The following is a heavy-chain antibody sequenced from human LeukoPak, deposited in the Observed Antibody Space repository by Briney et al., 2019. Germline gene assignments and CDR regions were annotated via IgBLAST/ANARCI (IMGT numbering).Heavy chain of an antibody. CDR1: GGSFSGYY. CDR3: AGSSWIHYYYYGMDV. Sequence: SETLSLTCAVYGGSFSGYYWSWIRQPPGKGLEWIGGINRSGSTNYNPSLKSRATISVDTSKNQFSLKLSSVTAADTAVYYCAGSSWIHYYYYGMDVWGQGTTVTVSS. V-gene: IGHV4-34*01. J-gene: IGHJ6*02. D-gene: IGHD6-13*01. CDR2: INRSGST.